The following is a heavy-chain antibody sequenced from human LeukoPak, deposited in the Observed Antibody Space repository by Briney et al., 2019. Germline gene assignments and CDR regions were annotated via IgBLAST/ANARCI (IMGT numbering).Heavy chain of an antibody. CDR1: GGSISSGDYY. CDR2: IYYSGST. J-gene: IGHJ4*02. V-gene: IGHV4-30-4*01. Sequence: SETLSLTCTVSGGSISSGDYYWSWIRQPPGKGLEWIGYIYYSGSTYYNPSLKSRVTISVDTSKNQFSLKLSSVTAADTAVYYCARSYFYDSSGYYYAHFDYWGQGTLVTVSS. CDR3: ARSYFYDSSGYYYAHFDY. D-gene: IGHD3-22*01.